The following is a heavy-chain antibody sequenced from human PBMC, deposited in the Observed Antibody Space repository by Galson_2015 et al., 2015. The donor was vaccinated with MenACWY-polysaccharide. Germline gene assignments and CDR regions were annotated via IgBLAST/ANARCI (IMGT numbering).Heavy chain of an antibody. J-gene: IGHJ4*02. CDR1: GFRINPYY. CDR3: ASRTRFRTGSGPEDY. Sequence: SLRLSCAASGFRINPYYMSWVRQAPGRGLEWVSSISNSGSETQYTVSVRGRFTISRDIAKNSLFLQMNCLRAEDTAIYYCASRTRFRTGSGPEDYWGQGTLVTVSS. D-gene: IGHD1/OR15-1a*01. V-gene: IGHV3-21*01. CDR2: ISNSGSET.